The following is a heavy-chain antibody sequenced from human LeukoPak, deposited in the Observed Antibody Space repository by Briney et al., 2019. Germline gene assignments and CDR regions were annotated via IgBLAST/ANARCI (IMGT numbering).Heavy chain of an antibody. V-gene: IGHV1-8*01. CDR3: ASLAGGNSESSDAFDI. CDR1: GYTFTSYD. D-gene: IGHD4-23*01. J-gene: IGHJ3*02. Sequence: ASVKVSCKASGYTFTSYDINWVRQATGQGLEWMGWMNPNSGNTGYAQKFQGRVTMTRDMSTSTVYMELSSLRSEDTAVYYCASLAGGNSESSDAFDIWGQGTMVTVSS. CDR2: MNPNSGNT.